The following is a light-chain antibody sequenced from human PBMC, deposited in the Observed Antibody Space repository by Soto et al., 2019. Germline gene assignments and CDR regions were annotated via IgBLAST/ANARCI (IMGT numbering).Light chain of an antibody. V-gene: IGKV3-15*01. CDR3: QQCNNWPRT. CDR1: QSVLSY. J-gene: IGKJ1*01. CDR2: GAS. Sequence: EIVMTQSPATLSLSPGERATLSCRASQSVLSYVAWYQQKPGQAPRLLIYGASNRATNVSTRFSGSGSGTEFTLTISSLQSEDFAVYFCQQCNNWPRTFGQGTKVEI.